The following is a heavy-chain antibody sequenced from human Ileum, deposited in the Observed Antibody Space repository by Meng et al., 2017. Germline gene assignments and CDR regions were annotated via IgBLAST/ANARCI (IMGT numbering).Heavy chain of an antibody. CDR2: IRHIGKT. CDR3: ARVDLRGYSRDSCGLSH. CDR1: VESIKILW. Sequence: TRLRTCAICVESIKILWCRCIPQAVGKEREWVGDIRHIGKTNYNPSLKCRAMISLDRSRDNFSLTLTSVAAAEAAVYYCARVDLRGYSRDSCGLSHWGQGTLVTVSS. V-gene: IGHV4-34*01. D-gene: IGHD3-22*01. J-gene: IGHJ1*01.